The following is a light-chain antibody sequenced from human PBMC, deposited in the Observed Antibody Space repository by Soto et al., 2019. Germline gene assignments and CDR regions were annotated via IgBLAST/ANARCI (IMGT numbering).Light chain of an antibody. V-gene: IGKV3-15*01. CDR1: QSVSGR. J-gene: IGKJ4*01. Sequence: EIQMTQSPATLSASRGERGNLCCRASQSVSGRVAWYQQKPGEDPRLLIYDASAWASGTPSRFSGSGSGTKFTLTISSLQSDDFAVFYCHQYNDWPPAFGGGTKVDIK. CDR3: HQYNDWPPA. CDR2: DAS.